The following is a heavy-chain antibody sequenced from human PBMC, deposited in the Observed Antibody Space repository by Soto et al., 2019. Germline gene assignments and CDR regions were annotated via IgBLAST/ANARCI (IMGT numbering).Heavy chain of an antibody. Sequence: QITLKESGPTLVKPTQTLTLTCTFSGFSLSTTGVGVGWIRQPPGKALEWLALIYWNDDKRYSPSLKNRLTISTDPSKNQVVLTMTNMDPVDTATYYRAHSLYTIPGFNPWGHGTLVTVSS. CDR1: GFSLSTTGVG. CDR3: AHSLYTIPGFNP. D-gene: IGHD2-2*02. V-gene: IGHV2-5*01. CDR2: IYWNDDK. J-gene: IGHJ5*02.